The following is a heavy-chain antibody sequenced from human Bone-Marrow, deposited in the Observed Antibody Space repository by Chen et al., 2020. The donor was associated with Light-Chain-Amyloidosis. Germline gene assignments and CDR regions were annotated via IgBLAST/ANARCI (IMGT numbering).Heavy chain of an antibody. V-gene: IGHV5-51*01. J-gene: IGHJ4*02. CDR1: GYTFPNYW. D-gene: IGHD5-12*01. CDR2: IYPDDADA. Sequence: EVQLEQSGPEVKKPGESLKISCKGSGYTFPNYWIGWVRQMPGKGLEWMGVIYPDDADARYSPSFESQVTISADKSSTTAFLQWRSLKASDTAMYYCARRRDGYNFDYWGQGPLVTVSS. CDR3: ARRRDGYNFDY.